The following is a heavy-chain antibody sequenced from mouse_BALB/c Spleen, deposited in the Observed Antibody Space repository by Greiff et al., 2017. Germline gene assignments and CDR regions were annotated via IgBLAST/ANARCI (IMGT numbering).Heavy chain of an antibody. J-gene: IGHJ3*01. V-gene: IGHV7-3*02. CDR2: IRNKANGYTT. CDR3: ARDRTGTSWFAY. D-gene: IGHD4-1*01. Sequence: EVKLVESGGGLVQPGGSLRLSCATSGFTFTDYYMSWVRQPPGKALEWLGFIRNKANGYTTEYSASVKGRFTISRDNSQSILYLQMNTLRAEDSATYYSARDRTGTSWFAYWGQGTLVTVSA. CDR1: GFTFTDYY.